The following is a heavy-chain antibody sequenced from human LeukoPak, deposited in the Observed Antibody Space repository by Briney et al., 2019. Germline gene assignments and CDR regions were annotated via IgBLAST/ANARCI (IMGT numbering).Heavy chain of an antibody. V-gene: IGHV3-7*01. CDR1: GFTFSSYW. J-gene: IGHJ5*02. Sequence: GGSLRLSCAASGFTFSSYWMSWVRQAPGKGLEWVANIKQDGSEKYYVDSVKGRFTISRDNAKNSLYLQMNSLRAEDTAVYYCARDGGFDYGDYGWFDPWGQGTLVTVSS. D-gene: IGHD4-17*01. CDR2: IKQDGSEK. CDR3: ARDGGFDYGDYGWFDP.